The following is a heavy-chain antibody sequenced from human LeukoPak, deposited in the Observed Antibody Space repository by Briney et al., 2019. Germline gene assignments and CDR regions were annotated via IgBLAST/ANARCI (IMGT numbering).Heavy chain of an antibody. CDR2: ISASGGST. J-gene: IGHJ4*02. CDR3: AKDWYYYDSSGYSDY. Sequence: GGSLRLSCAASGFTFSSYAMTWVRQAPGKGLQWVSVISASGGSTYYADSVRGRFTISRDNSKNTLYLQMNSLRAEDTAVYYCAKDWYYYDSSGYSDYWGQGTLVTVSS. D-gene: IGHD3-22*01. CDR1: GFTFSSYA. V-gene: IGHV3-23*01.